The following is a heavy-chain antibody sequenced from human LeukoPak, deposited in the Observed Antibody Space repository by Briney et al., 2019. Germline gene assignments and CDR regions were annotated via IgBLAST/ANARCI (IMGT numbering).Heavy chain of an antibody. CDR3: ARETPYSSSWTVFDY. CDR1: GFTFDDYA. D-gene: IGHD6-13*01. V-gene: IGHV3-48*01. CDR2: ITLSSGII. Sequence: GGSLRLSCAASGFTFDDYALHWVRQAPGKGLEWISYITLSSGIIYYADSVKGRFTISRDNAKNSLYLQMNSLRAEDTAVYYCARETPYSSSWTVFDYWGRGTLVTVSS. J-gene: IGHJ4*02.